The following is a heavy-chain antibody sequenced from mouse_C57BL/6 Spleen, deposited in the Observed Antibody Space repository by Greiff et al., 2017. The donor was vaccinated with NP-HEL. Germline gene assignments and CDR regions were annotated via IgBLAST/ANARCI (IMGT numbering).Heavy chain of an antibody. V-gene: IGHV1-84*01. J-gene: IGHJ1*03. CDR2: IYPGSGNT. Sequence: QVQLKESGPELVKPGASVKISCKASGYTFTDYYINWVKQRPGQGLEWIGWIYPGSGNTKYNEKFKGKATLTVDTSSSTAYMQLSSLTSEDSAVYFCARERITTVVGLRSRYFDVWGTGTTVTVSS. D-gene: IGHD1-1*01. CDR1: GYTFTDYY. CDR3: ARERITTVVGLRSRYFDV.